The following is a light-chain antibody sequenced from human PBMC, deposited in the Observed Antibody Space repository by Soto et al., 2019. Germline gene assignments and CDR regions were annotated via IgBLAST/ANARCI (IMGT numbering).Light chain of an antibody. CDR3: QKYDSAPHT. V-gene: IGKV1-27*01. CDR1: QGISNY. J-gene: IGKJ2*01. Sequence: DIQMTQSPSSLSASVGDRVTITCRASQGISNYLAWYQQKPGKVPKLLIYAASTLQSGVPSRFRGSGSGTDCPLTISSLQPEDVATYYCQKYDSAPHTLGQGTKLEI. CDR2: AAS.